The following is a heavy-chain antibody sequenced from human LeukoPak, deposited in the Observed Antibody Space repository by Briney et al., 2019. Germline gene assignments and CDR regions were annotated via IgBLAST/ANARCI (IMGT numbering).Heavy chain of an antibody. CDR3: ASDLNSSGYYDY. CDR1: GVSISSSSYY. Sequence: SETLSLTCTVSGVSISSSSYYWGWIRQPPGKGLEWIGTIYYSGSTYYNPSLKSRVTISVYTSKNQFSLKLSSVTAADTAVYYCASDLNSSGYYDYWGQGTLVTVSS. D-gene: IGHD3-22*01. J-gene: IGHJ4*02. V-gene: IGHV4-39*07. CDR2: IYYSGST.